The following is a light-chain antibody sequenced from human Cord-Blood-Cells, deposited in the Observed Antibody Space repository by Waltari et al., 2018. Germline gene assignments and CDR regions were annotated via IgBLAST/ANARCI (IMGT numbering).Light chain of an antibody. CDR2: AAS. CDR3: QQSYSTPFS. V-gene: IGKV1-39*01. CDR1: QSISSY. Sequence: DIQMTQSPSSLSASVGDRVTITCRASQSISSYLNWDQQKPGKAPKLLIYAASSLQSGVPSRFNGSGSGTDFTLTISSLQPEDFATYYCQQSYSTPFSFGPGTKVDVK. J-gene: IGKJ3*01.